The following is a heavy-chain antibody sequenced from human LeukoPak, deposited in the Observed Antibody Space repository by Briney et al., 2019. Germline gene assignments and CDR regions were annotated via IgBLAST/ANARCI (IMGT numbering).Heavy chain of an antibody. CDR1: GFTVSSNY. V-gene: IGHV3-53*01. CDR2: IYSGGST. Sequence: GGSLRLSCAVSGFTVSSNYLNWVRQAPGKGLEWVSVIYSGGSTYYADSVKGRFTISRDNLRNTLFLQMNSLRAEDTAVYYCARGQTPMVRGVGIDYWGQGTLVTVSS. J-gene: IGHJ4*02. CDR3: ARGQTPMVRGVGIDY. D-gene: IGHD3-10*01.